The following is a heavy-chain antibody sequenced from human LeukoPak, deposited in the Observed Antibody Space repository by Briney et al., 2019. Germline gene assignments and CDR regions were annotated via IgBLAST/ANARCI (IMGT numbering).Heavy chain of an antibody. CDR1: GFTFRDAW. D-gene: IGHD3-3*01. CDR3: AKHIYGVVSIQQ. CDR2: IRSKTDGGTT. Sequence: PGGSLRLSCAASGFTFRDAWMTWVRQAPGRGLEWVGRIRSKTDGGTTDYAVSVQGRFTISRDDSKNTLYLQMSSLKTEDTAVYYCAKHIYGVVSIQQWGQGTLVTVSS. V-gene: IGHV3-15*01. J-gene: IGHJ1*01.